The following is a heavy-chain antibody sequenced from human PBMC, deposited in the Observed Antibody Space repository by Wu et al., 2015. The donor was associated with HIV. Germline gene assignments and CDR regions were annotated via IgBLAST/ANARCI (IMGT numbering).Heavy chain of an antibody. J-gene: IGHJ6*02. Sequence: QVQLVQSGAEVKKPGASVKVSCKASGYTFTGYFIHWVRQAPGQGLEWMGWSDPNSGGTKYAQKFQGRVTMTRNTSISTAYMDLSSLTSEDTAVYFCTRVIHRRITTAGPDYYYYAMDVWGQGP. CDR1: GYTFTGYF. V-gene: IGHV1-2*02. CDR2: SDPNSGGT. D-gene: IGHD6-13*01. CDR3: TRVIHRRITTAGPDYYYYAMDV.